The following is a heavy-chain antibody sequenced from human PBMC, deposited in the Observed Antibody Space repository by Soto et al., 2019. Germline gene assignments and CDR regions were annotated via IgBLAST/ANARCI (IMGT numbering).Heavy chain of an antibody. CDR1: GYTFTSYG. CDR3: ARDQRKWELFL. D-gene: IGHD1-26*01. J-gene: IGHJ4*02. Sequence: ASVKVSCKASGYTFTSYGISWVRQAPGQGLEWMGWISAYNGNTNYAQKLQGRVTMTTDTSTSTAHMELRSLRSDDTAVYYCARDQRKWELFLWGQGTLVTVS. CDR2: ISAYNGNT. V-gene: IGHV1-18*01.